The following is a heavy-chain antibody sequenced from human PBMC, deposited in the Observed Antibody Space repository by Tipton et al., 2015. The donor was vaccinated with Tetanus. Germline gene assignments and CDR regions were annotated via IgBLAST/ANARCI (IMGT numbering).Heavy chain of an antibody. CDR3: ARGGDNLTFQRPTGRWFDP. J-gene: IGHJ5*02. CDR1: GGSVSSGAYC. D-gene: IGHD1-1*01. V-gene: IGHV4-31*03. Sequence: TLSLTCTVSGGSVSSGAYCWSWIRQHPGKGLESIGCISSRGSTYYNPSLTSRVPISVDTSKNQFSLKLTSVTAADTAIYYCARGGDNLTFQRPTGRWFDPWGHGTLVTVSS. CDR2: ISSRGST.